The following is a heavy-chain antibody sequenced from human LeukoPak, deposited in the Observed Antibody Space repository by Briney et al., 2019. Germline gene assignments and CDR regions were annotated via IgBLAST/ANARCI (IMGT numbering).Heavy chain of an antibody. V-gene: IGHV3-30*03. CDR1: GFTFSSYN. CDR3: TREEYSSFWSTAGAFDI. J-gene: IGHJ3*02. CDR2: ISKDGSIK. D-gene: IGHD6-19*01. Sequence: PGRSLRLSCAASGFTFSSYNLLWVRQAPGKGLEWVAVISKDGSIKYYADSVKGRFTISRDNSKNTFYLQMNSLISEDTAVYYCTREEYSSFWSTAGAFDIWGQGTMVTVSS.